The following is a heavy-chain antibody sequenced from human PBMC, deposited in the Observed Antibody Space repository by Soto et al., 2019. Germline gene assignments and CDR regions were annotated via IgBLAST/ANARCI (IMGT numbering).Heavy chain of an antibody. V-gene: IGHV3-53*01. CDR2: IYSGGAT. CDR3: ARVDYGDYGWYFDL. CDR1: GFTVTNKY. Sequence: EVQLVESGGGLIQPGGSLRLSCAASGFTVTNKYMTWVRQAPGKGLEWVSLIYSGGATSYADSVKGRFTISSDNSKDILYLQMNSLRAEDTAVYYCARVDYGDYGWYFDLWGRGTLVPVSS. J-gene: IGHJ2*01. D-gene: IGHD4-17*01.